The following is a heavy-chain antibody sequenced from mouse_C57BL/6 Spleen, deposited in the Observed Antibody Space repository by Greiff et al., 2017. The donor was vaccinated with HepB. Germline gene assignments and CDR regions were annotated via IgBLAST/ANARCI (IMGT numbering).Heavy chain of an antibody. Sequence: QVQLQQPGAELVKPGASVKLSCKASGYTFTSYWMQWVKQRPGQGLEWIGEIDPSDSYTNYNQKFKGKATLTVDTSSSTAYMQLSSLTSEDSAVYYCARDPPYYGFAYWGQGTLVTVSA. D-gene: IGHD2-10*01. CDR2: IDPSDSYT. CDR3: ARDPPYYGFAY. J-gene: IGHJ3*01. CDR1: GYTFTSYW. V-gene: IGHV1-50*01.